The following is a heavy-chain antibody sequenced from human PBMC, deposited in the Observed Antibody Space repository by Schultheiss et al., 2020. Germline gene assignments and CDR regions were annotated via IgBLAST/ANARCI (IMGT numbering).Heavy chain of an antibody. J-gene: IGHJ4*02. CDR2: MTSIMSHI. D-gene: IGHD5-24*01. CDR3: ARGMSSRRWLQFRYFDY. Sequence: GGSLRLSCAASGFTFRTYSMNWVRQAPGKGQECVSSMTSIMSHIYYADSVKGRFTISRDNAKNSLYLQVNSLRAEDTAVYYCARGMSSRRWLQFRYFDYWGQGTLVTVSS. CDR1: GFTFRTYS. V-gene: IGHV3-21*01.